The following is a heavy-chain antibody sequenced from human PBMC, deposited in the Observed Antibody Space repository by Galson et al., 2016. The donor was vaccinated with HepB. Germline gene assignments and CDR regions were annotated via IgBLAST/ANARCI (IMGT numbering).Heavy chain of an antibody. D-gene: IGHD2-8*01. CDR1: GGSISSSDYY. CDR3: ARGCTDGVCNGYGMDV. J-gene: IGHJ6*02. V-gene: IGHV4-39*01. Sequence: ETLSLTCNVSGGSISSSDYYWAWIRQPPGKGLEWIGSVFYRGDTRYNPPLNSRVTISVDTSKNQFFLMLRSVTAADTAVYYCARGCTDGVCNGYGMDVWGQGTTVTVPS. CDR2: VFYRGDT.